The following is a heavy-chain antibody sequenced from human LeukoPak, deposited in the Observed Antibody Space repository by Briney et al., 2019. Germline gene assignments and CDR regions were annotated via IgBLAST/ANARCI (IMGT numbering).Heavy chain of an antibody. CDR3: ARDLGFWSGPDY. Sequence: KPSETLSLTCNVSGGSISGYYWSWIRQPAGKGLQWIGRIYSSGSTNYNPSLKSRVTMSVDTSKNQLSLRLSSVTAADTAVYYCARDLGFWSGPDYWGQGTLVTVSS. D-gene: IGHD3-3*01. V-gene: IGHV4-4*07. CDR1: GGSISGYY. CDR2: IYSSGST. J-gene: IGHJ4*02.